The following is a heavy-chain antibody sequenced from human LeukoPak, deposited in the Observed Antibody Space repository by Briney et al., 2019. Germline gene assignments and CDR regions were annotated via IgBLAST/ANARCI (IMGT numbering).Heavy chain of an antibody. D-gene: IGHD5-24*01. CDR3: AKDRKEMATNIDY. CDR1: GFTFSNYF. Sequence: GGSLRLSCAASGFTFSNYFMGWVRQAPGKGLEWVSAISGSGGSTYYADSVKGRFTISRDNSKNTLYLQMNSLRAEDTAVYYCAKDRKEMATNIDYWGQGTLVTVSS. J-gene: IGHJ4*02. CDR2: ISGSGGST. V-gene: IGHV3-23*01.